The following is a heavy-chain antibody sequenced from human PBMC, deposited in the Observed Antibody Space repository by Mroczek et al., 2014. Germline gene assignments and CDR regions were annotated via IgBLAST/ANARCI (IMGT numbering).Heavy chain of an antibody. V-gene: IGHV4-34*01. Sequence: QVQLQQWGAGLLKPSETLSLTCAVYGGSFSGYYWSWIRQPPGKGLEWIGEINHSGSTNYNPSLKSRVTISVDTSKNQFSLKLSSVTAADTAVYYCARGRIVVVPAATGKIMDVWGKGTTVTVSS. CDR3: ARGRIVVVPAATGKIMDV. CDR1: GGSFSGYY. D-gene: IGHD2-2*01. J-gene: IGHJ6*03. CDR2: INHSGST.